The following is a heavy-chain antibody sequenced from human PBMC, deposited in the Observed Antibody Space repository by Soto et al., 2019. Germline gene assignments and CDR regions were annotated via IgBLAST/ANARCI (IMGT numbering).Heavy chain of an antibody. CDR3: TTGRSYYDSSGYRAPFDY. CDR2: IKSKTDGGTT. V-gene: IGHV3-15*01. CDR1: GFTFSNAW. Sequence: GGSLRLSCAASGFTFSNAWMSWVRQAPGKGLEWVGRIKSKTDGGTTDYAAPVKGRFTISRDDSKNTLYLQMNGLKTEDTAVYYCTTGRSYYDSSGYRAPFDYWGQGTLVTVSS. J-gene: IGHJ4*02. D-gene: IGHD3-22*01.